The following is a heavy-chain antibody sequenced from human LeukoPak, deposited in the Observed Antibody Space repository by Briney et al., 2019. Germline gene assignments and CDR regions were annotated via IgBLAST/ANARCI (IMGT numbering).Heavy chain of an antibody. Sequence: GGSLRLSCAASGFTFSSYWIHWVRQAPGKGLVWISLINSDGSSISYADSVKGRFTISRDNAKNTLYMQMNSLRVEDTALYYCAREPANARSGTLNSWAKGTLATVSS. D-gene: IGHD2-15*01. V-gene: IGHV3-74*01. CDR1: GFTFSSYW. J-gene: IGHJ4*02. CDR2: INSDGSSI. CDR3: AREPANARSGTLNS.